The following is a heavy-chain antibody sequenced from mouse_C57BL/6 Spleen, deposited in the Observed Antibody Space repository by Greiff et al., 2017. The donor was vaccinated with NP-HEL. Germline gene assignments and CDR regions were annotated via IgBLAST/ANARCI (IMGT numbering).Heavy chain of an antibody. CDR2: IHPNSGST. D-gene: IGHD4-1*01. V-gene: IGHV1-64*01. CDR1: GYTFTSYW. CDR3: ARSEAGTYYFDY. J-gene: IGHJ2*01. Sequence: QVQLKQPGAELVKPGASVKLSCKASGYTFTSYWMHWVKQRPGQGLEWIGMIHPNSGSTNYNEKFKSKATLTVDKSSSTAYMQLSSLTSEDSAVYYCARSEAGTYYFDYWGQGTTLTVSS.